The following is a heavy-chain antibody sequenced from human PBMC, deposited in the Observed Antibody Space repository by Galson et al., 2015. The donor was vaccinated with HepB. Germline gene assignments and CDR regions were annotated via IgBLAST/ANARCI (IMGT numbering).Heavy chain of an antibody. D-gene: IGHD3-16*01. CDR1: GFTFRTYG. CDR2: ISYDGTKR. V-gene: IGHV3-30*03. Sequence: SLRLSCAASGFTFRTYGIHWVRQAPGKGLEWVAFISYDGTKRYYADSVKGRFTISRDNSKNTLGLHMNSLGAEDTAVYYCARTGRLYDNGGGLDYWGQGTLVTVSS. CDR3: ARTGRLYDNGGGLDY. J-gene: IGHJ4*02.